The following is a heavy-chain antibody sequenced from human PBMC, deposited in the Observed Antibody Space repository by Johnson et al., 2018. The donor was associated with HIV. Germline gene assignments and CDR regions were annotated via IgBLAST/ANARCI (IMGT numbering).Heavy chain of an antibody. Sequence: EVQLVESGGGVVQPGGSLRLSCAASGFTFDDYGMSWVRQAPGKGLEWVSGIHWNGGSTGYADSVKGRFTISRDNAKNSLYLQMNSLRAEDTALYYCARDRRNYHDSSGYPDYEAFDIWGQGTILTVSS. CDR1: GFTFDDYG. J-gene: IGHJ3*02. V-gene: IGHV3-20*04. CDR3: ARDRRNYHDSSGYPDYEAFDI. CDR2: IHWNGGST. D-gene: IGHD3-22*01.